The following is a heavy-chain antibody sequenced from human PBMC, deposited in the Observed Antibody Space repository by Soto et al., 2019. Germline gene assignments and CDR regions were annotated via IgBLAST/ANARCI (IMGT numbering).Heavy chain of an antibody. CDR2: ISSIGVAT. V-gene: IGHV3-48*03. CDR3: AREGRVGGIDY. J-gene: IGHJ4*02. CDR1: GFTFSIHE. D-gene: IGHD6-19*01. Sequence: GGSLRLSCAASGFTFSIHEMNWVRQAPGKGLEWVSYISSIGVATYYADSVKGRFTISRDNAKNSLYLQMDSLRAEDTAVYYCAREGRVGGIDYWGQGTPVTVSS.